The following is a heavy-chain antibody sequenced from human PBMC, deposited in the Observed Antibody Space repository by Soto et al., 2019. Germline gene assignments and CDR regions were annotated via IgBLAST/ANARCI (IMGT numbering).Heavy chain of an antibody. CDR3: ARDGWGSNWYFDL. CDR2: ISYDGKQT. Sequence: GGSLRLSCGAPGVTFKDYGMHWVRQAPGKGLEWVAVISYDGKQTYYADSVKGRFTISKDKSKRTLVLQMNSLRVDDTAVYYCARDGWGSNWYFDLWGRGTLVTVSS. D-gene: IGHD3-16*01. CDR1: GVTFKDYG. J-gene: IGHJ2*01. V-gene: IGHV3-30*03.